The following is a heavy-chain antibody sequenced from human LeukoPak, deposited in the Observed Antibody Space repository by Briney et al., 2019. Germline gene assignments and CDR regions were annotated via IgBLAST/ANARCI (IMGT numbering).Heavy chain of an antibody. J-gene: IGHJ6*03. CDR1: GFIFSAFR. D-gene: IGHD5-12*01. V-gene: IGHV3-23*01. CDR3: AKNPYSSGYDPSGYYYYYMDV. Sequence: GESLRLSCTGSGFIFSAFRMTWVRQAPGKGLEWVSAISGSGGRTYYADSVKGRFTISRDNSKNTLYLQMNSLRAEDTAVYYCAKNPYSSGYDPSGYYYYYMDVWGKGTTVTISS. CDR2: ISGSGGRT.